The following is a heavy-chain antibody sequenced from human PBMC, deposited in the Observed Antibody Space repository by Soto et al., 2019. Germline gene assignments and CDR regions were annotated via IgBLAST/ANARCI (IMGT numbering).Heavy chain of an antibody. Sequence: GASVKVSCKASGYTFTSYAMHWVRQAPGQRLEWMGWINAGNGNTKYSQKFQGRVTITRDTSASTAYMELSSLRSEDTAVYYCARVVLRYFDWLLSAPDAFDIWGQGTIGTVSS. D-gene: IGHD3-9*01. CDR1: GYTFTSYA. CDR3: ARVVLRYFDWLLSAPDAFDI. CDR2: INAGNGNT. V-gene: IGHV1-3*01. J-gene: IGHJ3*02.